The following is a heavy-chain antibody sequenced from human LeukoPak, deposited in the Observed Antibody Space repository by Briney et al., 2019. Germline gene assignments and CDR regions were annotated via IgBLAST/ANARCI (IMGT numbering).Heavy chain of an antibody. V-gene: IGHV3-48*02. Sequence: GGSLRLSCAASGFTFSSYSMNWVRQAPGKGLEWVSYISSRSSNIYYADSVKGRFAISRDNAKNSLYLQMNSLRDEDTAVYYCARIPGGYYCAMDVWGQGTTVTVSS. CDR1: GFTFSSYS. CDR3: ARIPGGYYCAMDV. J-gene: IGHJ6*02. CDR2: ISSRSSNI. D-gene: IGHD3-16*01.